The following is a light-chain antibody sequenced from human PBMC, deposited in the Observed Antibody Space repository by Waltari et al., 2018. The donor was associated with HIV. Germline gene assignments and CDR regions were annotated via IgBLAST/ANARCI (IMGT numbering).Light chain of an antibody. CDR2: DVT. CDR1: DVDDYKY. V-gene: IGLV2-14*01. Sequence: QSALTQPASVSGSPGQSITISCDVDDYKYVSWYQHHPGKAPKVIIYDVTNRPSGLSYRFSGSKSVNTATLTISGLQPEDEADYFCASYITSATPVFGGGTKLTVL. J-gene: IGLJ2*01. CDR3: ASYITSATPV.